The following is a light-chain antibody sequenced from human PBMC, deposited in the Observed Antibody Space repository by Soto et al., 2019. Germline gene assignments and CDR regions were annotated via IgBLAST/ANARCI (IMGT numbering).Light chain of an antibody. CDR1: QDITNY. V-gene: IGKV1-33*01. CDR2: DAS. J-gene: IGKJ4*01. Sequence: DIQMTQSPSSLSASVGDRVTITCQASQDITNYLNCYQQKPGKAPKLLIYDASNLGTGVPSRFSGSGSGTDFTFTISSLQPEDIAPSYCQQYDNFALTLGGGTKVDIK. CDR3: QQYDNFALT.